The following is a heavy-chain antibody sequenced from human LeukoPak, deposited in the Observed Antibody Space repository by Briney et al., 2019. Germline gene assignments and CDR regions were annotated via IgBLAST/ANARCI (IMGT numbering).Heavy chain of an antibody. Sequence: PGGSLRLSCAASGFTFSDYYMTWIRQAPGKGLGWVSYISSSGSTIYYADSVKGRFTISRDNAKNSLYLQMNSLRAEDTAVYYCARDFRGGAGARSDYWGQGTLVTVSS. J-gene: IGHJ4*02. CDR2: ISSSGSTI. CDR3: ARDFRGGAGARSDY. D-gene: IGHD3-16*01. V-gene: IGHV3-11*01. CDR1: GFTFSDYY.